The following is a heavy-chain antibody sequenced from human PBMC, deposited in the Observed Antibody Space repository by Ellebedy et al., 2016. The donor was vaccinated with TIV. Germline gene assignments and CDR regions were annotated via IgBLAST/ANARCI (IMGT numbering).Heavy chain of an antibody. J-gene: IGHJ6*02. CDR1: GFTFSSYA. CDR3: AKGHSIGYCSSTSCLYYYYYGMDV. Sequence: GGSLRLSXAASGFTFSSYAMSWVRQAPGKGLEWVSAISGSGGSTYYADSVKGRFTISRDNSKNTLYLQMNSLRAEDTAVYYCAKGHSIGYCSSTSCLYYYYYGMDVWGQGTMVTVSS. V-gene: IGHV3-23*01. D-gene: IGHD2-2*01. CDR2: ISGSGGST.